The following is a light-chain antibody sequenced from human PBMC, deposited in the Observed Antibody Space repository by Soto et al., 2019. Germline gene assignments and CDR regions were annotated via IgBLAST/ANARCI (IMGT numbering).Light chain of an antibody. CDR1: QGISSW. Sequence: DVQMTQSPSSVSASVGDRVTITCRASQGISSWLAWYQQKPGKAPKLLIYAASSLQSGLPSRFSGSVSETDFTLTISSLQPEDFAPYQCQQSNSFPRTFGQETKVDIK. CDR2: AAS. V-gene: IGKV1-12*01. CDR3: QQSNSFPRT. J-gene: IGKJ1*01.